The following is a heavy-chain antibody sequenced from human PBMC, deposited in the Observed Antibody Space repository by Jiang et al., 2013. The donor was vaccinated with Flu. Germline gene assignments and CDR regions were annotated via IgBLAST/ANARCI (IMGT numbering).Heavy chain of an antibody. D-gene: IGHD3-10*01. CDR2: INFSGNT. CDR3: ARENTERRGFDS. Sequence: SMNNYYWNWIRQPPGKSLEWIGYINFSGNTDYNPSLRSRVTMSVDTSKMQFSLRAEDTAVYYCARENTERRGFDSWGQGTLVTVSS. V-gene: IGHV4-59*12. CDR1: SMNNYY. J-gene: IGHJ4*02.